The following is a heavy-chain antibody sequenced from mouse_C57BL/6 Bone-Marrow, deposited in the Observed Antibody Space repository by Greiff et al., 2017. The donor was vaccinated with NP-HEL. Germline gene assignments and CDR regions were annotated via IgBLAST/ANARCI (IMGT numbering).Heavy chain of an antibody. D-gene: IGHD1-1*01. Sequence: VKLQESGAELVKPGASVKISCKASGYAFSSYWMNWVKQRPGQGLEWIGQIYHGDGDTNYNGKFKGKATLTADKSSSTAYRKLSSLTSEDSAVYVCARSPRGYFDVWGTGTTVTVSS. CDR2: IYHGDGDT. V-gene: IGHV1-80*01. CDR3: ARSPRGYFDV. CDR1: GYAFSSYW. J-gene: IGHJ1*03.